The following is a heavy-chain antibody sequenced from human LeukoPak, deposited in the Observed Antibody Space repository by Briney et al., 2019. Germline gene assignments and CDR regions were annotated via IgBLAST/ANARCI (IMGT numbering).Heavy chain of an antibody. CDR3: TRVQYSGSGLSSYFDY. D-gene: IGHD3-10*01. J-gene: IGHJ4*02. V-gene: IGHV4-59*01. CDR1: GGSISSYY. Sequence: PSETLSLTCTVSGGSISSYYWSWIRQSPGKGLEWIGYIYYTGSTNYNPSLKSRVTISVDTSKNQFSLNLRTVTSADTAVYYCTRVQYSGSGLSSYFDYWGQGTLVTVSS. CDR2: IYYTGST.